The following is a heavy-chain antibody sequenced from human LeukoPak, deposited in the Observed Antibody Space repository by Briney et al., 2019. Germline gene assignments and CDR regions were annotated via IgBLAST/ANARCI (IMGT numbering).Heavy chain of an antibody. CDR3: AKVRSRGVDHGNDY. Sequence: GGSLRLSCAPSGFTFGDYAMSWVRQAPGKGLEWVSAINDGGTTTAFADSVKGRFAISRDNSKNTLYLQINRLRAEDTAVYFCAKVRSRGVDHGNDYWGEGTLVTVS. CDR2: INDGGTTT. CDR1: GFTFGDYA. V-gene: IGHV3-23*01. D-gene: IGHD3-10*01. J-gene: IGHJ4*02.